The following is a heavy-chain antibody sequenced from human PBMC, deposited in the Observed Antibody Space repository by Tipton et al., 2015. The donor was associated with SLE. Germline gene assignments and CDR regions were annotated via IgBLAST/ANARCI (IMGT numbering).Heavy chain of an antibody. CDR2: INGDGGVT. J-gene: IGHJ4*02. CDR1: GFTFSSYW. CDR3: AKDSYSKGDY. Sequence: SLRLSCAASGFTFSSYWMHWVRQAPGKGLVWVSHINGDGGVTKYADSVKGRFTISRDNAKNSLYLQMDSLRVEDMAVYYCAKDSYSKGDYWGQGTLVTVSS. D-gene: IGHD4-11*01. V-gene: IGHV3-74*03.